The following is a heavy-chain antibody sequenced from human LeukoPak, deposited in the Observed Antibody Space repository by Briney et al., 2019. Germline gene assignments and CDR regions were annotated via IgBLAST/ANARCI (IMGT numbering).Heavy chain of an antibody. V-gene: IGHV3-74*01. CDR1: GFIFSFYC. Sequence: GGSLRLSCAASGFIFSFYCMHWVRQAPGKGPMWVSRICPDGTGISYADSVKARFTTSRDNAKNTVYLQMNSLREEDTAAYYCVRDFRSADYWGQGTLVTVSS. CDR3: VRDFRSADY. J-gene: IGHJ4*02. CDR2: ICPDGTGI.